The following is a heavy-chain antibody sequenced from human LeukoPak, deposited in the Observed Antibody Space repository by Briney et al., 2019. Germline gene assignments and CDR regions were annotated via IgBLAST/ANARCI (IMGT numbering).Heavy chain of an antibody. J-gene: IGHJ4*02. V-gene: IGHV3-48*03. D-gene: IGHD1-26*01. Sequence: GGSLRLSCAACGFTFSSYEMNWVRQAPGKGLEWVSNISSSGSTIYYADSVKGRFTISRDNAKNSLYLQMNSLRAEDTAVYYCARAPGGSYGPTTDFDYWGQGTLVTVSS. CDR1: GFTFSSYE. CDR3: ARAPGGSYGPTTDFDY. CDR2: ISSSGSTI.